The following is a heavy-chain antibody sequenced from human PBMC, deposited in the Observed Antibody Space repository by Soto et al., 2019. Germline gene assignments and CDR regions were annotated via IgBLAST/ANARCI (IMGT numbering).Heavy chain of an antibody. V-gene: IGHV4-30-4*01. CDR1: GGSISSGDYY. CDR3: ARETDWNPSYYYYGMDV. J-gene: IGHJ6*02. Sequence: QVQLQESGPGLVKPSQTLSLTCTVSGGSISSGDYYWSWIRQPPGKCLEWIGYIYYSGSTYYNPSLKSRVNISVDTSQNQFSLKLSSVTAADTAVYYCARETDWNPSYYYYGMDVWGQGTTVTVSS. D-gene: IGHD1-1*01. CDR2: IYYSGST.